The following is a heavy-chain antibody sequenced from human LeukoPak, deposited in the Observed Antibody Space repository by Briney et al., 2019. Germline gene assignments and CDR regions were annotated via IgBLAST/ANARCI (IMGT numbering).Heavy chain of an antibody. CDR3: ARVVLSRGERDY. CDR1: GFSFDDYG. Sequence: GGSLRLSCAASGFSFDDYGMSWVRQAPGKGLEWVSGINWNGGGTGYADSVKGRFTISRDNAKKSLYLQMNNLRAEDTALYYCARVVLSRGERDYWGQGTLVTVSS. D-gene: IGHD5-24*01. J-gene: IGHJ4*02. CDR2: INWNGGGT. V-gene: IGHV3-20*04.